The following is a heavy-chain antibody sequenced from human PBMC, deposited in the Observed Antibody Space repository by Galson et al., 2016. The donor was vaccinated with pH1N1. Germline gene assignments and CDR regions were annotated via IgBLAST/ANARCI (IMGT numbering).Heavy chain of an antibody. CDR3: ARDGGDYGGAGQFKYFDT. J-gene: IGHJ5*02. CDR2: IYNIGGT. CDR1: GGSISSRNW. D-gene: IGHD4-23*01. V-gene: IGHV4-4*02. Sequence: LSLTCAVSGGSISSRNWWSWVRQPPGQGLEWIGEIYNIGGTNYNPSLKSRVTISLDKSKNHFSLNLASATAADTAVCYGARDGGDYGGAGQFKYFDTWGQGTLVTVSS.